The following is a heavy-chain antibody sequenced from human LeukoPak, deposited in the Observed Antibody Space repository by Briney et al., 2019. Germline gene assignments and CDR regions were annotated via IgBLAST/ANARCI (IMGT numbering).Heavy chain of an antibody. D-gene: IGHD4-23*01. CDR3: ARHEKSGNSGRPAQIDS. Sequence: SETLSLTCTVSGGSISSSSYYWGWIRQPPGMGLEWIGSIYFGGTTYYNPSLKSRITLSVDTSKNQFSLKLSSVTAADTAVYYCARHEKSGNSGRPAQIDSWGQGTLVTVSS. V-gene: IGHV4-39*01. CDR1: GGSISSSSYY. J-gene: IGHJ4*02. CDR2: IYFGGTT.